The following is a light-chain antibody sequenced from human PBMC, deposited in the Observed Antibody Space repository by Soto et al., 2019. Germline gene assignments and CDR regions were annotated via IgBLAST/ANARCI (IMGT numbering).Light chain of an antibody. CDR1: QSISEY. CDR3: QQSYSTPWT. V-gene: IGKV1-39*01. J-gene: IGKJ1*01. CDR2: AAS. Sequence: ILMTRSPSSLSVFVGDRGAITCRASQSISEYLNWYQQKPGRAPKLLIYAASRLQSGVPSRFSGSGSGTDFTLTISSLQPEDFATYSCQQSYSTPWTFGQGTKVEIK.